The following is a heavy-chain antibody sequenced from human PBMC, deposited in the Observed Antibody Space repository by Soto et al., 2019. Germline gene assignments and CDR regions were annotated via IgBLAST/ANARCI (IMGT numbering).Heavy chain of an antibody. CDR2: VYHSGST. V-gene: IGHV4-4*02. J-gene: IGHJ5*02. Sequence: QVQLQESGPGLVKPSGTMSLTCAVSGGSISSSYWWSWVRQPPGKGLEWIGEVYHSGSTNYNVSLRSRVTISVDKSKNQFPLKLNSVIAADTAVYYCASKGFDNSGYYNSWGQGTLVIVSS. CDR3: ASKGFDNSGYYNS. CDR1: GGSISSSYW. D-gene: IGHD3-22*01.